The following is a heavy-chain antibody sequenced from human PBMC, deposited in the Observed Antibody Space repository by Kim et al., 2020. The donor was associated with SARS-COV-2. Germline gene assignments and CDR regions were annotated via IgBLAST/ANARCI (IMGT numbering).Heavy chain of an antibody. CDR3: ARVKRGGVLALDF. V-gene: IGHV1-3*01. CDR1: GFTFSTYV. CDR2: ISAGNGKT. D-gene: IGHD3-16*01. J-gene: IGHJ4*02. Sequence: ASVKVSCKASGFTFSTYVIHWVRQAPGQRLEWMGWISAGNGKTTYAEKFQDRVTITRDTSATTVYMELSSLTSEDTAVYFCARVKRGGVLALDFWVQGTL.